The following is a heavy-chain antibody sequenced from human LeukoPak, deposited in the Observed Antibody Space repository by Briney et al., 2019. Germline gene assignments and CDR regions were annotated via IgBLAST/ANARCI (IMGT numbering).Heavy chain of an antibody. CDR2: ISAYNGNT. CDR3: ARDLMGYGDYVRAFDI. V-gene: IGHV1-18*01. D-gene: IGHD4-17*01. CDR1: GYTVTSYG. J-gene: IGHJ3*02. Sequence: ASVKVSCKASGYTVTSYGISWVRQAPGQGLEWMGWISAYNGNTNYAQKLQGRVTMTTDTSTSTAYMELRSLRSDDTAVYYCARDLMGYGDYVRAFDIWGQGTMVTVSS.